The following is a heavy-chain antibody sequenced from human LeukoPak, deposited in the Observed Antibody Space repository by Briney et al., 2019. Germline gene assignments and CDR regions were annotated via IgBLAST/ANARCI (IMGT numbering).Heavy chain of an antibody. CDR1: GFTFSSYG. Sequence: GGSLRLSCAASGFTFSSYGMHWVRQAPGKGLEWVAVISYDGSNKYYADSVKGRFTISRDNSKNTLYLQMNSLRAEDTAVYYCAKDLEIATIMAPSSIDDWGQGTLVSASS. V-gene: IGHV3-30*18. J-gene: IGHJ4*02. CDR2: ISYDGSNK. D-gene: IGHD5-24*01. CDR3: AKDLEIATIMAPSSIDD.